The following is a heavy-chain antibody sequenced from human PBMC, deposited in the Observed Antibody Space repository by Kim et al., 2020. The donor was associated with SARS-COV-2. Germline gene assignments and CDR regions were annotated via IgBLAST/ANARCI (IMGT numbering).Heavy chain of an antibody. CDR2: FDPDDVKT. V-gene: IGHV1-24*01. CDR1: GYTLTELS. D-gene: IGHD3-10*01. CDR3: ATDFAASGRPPPSY. Sequence: ASVKVSCKVSGYTLTELSMHWVRQAPGKGLEWMGGFDPDDVKTIYAQKFQGRVTMTDDTSTDTAYMEVSSLRSEDTAVYYCATDFAASGRPPPSYWGRGTLVRVSS. J-gene: IGHJ4*02.